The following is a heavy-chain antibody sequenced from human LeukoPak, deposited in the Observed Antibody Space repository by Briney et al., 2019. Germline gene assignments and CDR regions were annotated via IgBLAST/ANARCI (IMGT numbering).Heavy chain of an antibody. CDR1: GFTFSSYG. CDR3: AFRGPYCSGGSCYPPYYGMDV. V-gene: IGHV3-30*03. CDR2: ISYDGSNK. D-gene: IGHD2-15*01. J-gene: IGHJ6*02. Sequence: GGSLRLSCAASGFTFSSYGMHWVRQAPGKGLEWVAVISYDGSNKYYADSVKGRFTISRDNSKNTLYLQMNSLIAEDTAVYYCAFRGPYCSGGSCYPPYYGMDVWGQGTTVTVSS.